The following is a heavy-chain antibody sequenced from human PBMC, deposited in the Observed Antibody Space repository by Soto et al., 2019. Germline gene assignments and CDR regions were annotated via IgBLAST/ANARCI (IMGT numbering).Heavy chain of an antibody. J-gene: IGHJ3*02. Sequence: GGSLRLSCAVSGFNVTNTYMSWVRQAPGKGLEWVSVIYRGVSTFYADSVKGRFTVSRDDSKNTVSLQMNSLRAEDTAVYYCERDRSDSSRADSFDIWGQGTMVTVSS. CDR1: GFNVTNTY. V-gene: IGHV3-53*01. CDR3: ERDRSDSSRADSFDI. CDR2: IYRGVST. D-gene: IGHD6-6*01.